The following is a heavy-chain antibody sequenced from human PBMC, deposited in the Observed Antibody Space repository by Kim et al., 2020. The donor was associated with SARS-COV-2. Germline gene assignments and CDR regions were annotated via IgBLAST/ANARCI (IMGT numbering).Heavy chain of an antibody. Sequence: GGSLRLSCAASGFTFSSYAMGWVRQAPGKGLEWVSAISVSGGSTYYADSVKGRFTISRDNSKNTLYLQMNSLRVEDTAVYYCAKHRDTYGSFDYWGQGTLVTVSS. J-gene: IGHJ4*02. CDR3: AKHRDTYGSFDY. D-gene: IGHD5-18*01. CDR1: GFTFSSYA. CDR2: ISVSGGST. V-gene: IGHV3-23*01.